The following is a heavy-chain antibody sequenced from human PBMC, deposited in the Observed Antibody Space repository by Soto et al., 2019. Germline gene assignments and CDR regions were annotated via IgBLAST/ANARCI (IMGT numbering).Heavy chain of an antibody. CDR3: ARTPRGITMFREPDI. Sequence: QVQLQESGPGLVKPSGTLSLTCAVSGGSISSSNWWSWVRQPPGKGLEWIGEIYHSGSTNYNPSLKSRVNISLDKSKNQFSLKLSSVTAADTALYYCARTPRGITMFREPDIWGQWTMVSVSS. D-gene: IGHD3-10*01. CDR1: GGSISSSNW. CDR2: IYHSGST. J-gene: IGHJ3*02. V-gene: IGHV4-4*02.